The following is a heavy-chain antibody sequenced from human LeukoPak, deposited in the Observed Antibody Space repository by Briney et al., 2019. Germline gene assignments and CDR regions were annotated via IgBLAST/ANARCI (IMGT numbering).Heavy chain of an antibody. CDR3: AKVEAARPGGHLVG. Sequence: GGSLRLSCAASGFTFSSYAMSWVRQAPGKGLEWVSAISGSGGSTYYADSVKGRFTISRDYSRNTLYLQMNSLRAEDTAVYYCAKVEAARPGGHLVGWGQGTLVTVSS. V-gene: IGHV3-23*01. CDR2: ISGSGGST. CDR1: GFTFSSYA. D-gene: IGHD6-6*01. J-gene: IGHJ4*02.